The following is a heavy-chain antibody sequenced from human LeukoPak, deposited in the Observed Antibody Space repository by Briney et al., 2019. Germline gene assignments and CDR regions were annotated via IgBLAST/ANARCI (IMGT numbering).Heavy chain of an antibody. V-gene: IGHV3-21*01. J-gene: IGHJ6*02. Sequence: GGSLRLSCAASGFTFSSYSMNWVRQAPGKGLEWVSSISSSSSYIYYADSVKGRFTISRDNAKNSLYLQINSLRAEDTAVYYCARPSDALRFLEWLSHGYGMDVWGQGTTVTVSS. CDR1: GFTFSSYS. D-gene: IGHD3-3*01. CDR2: ISSSSSYI. CDR3: ARPSDALRFLEWLSHGYGMDV.